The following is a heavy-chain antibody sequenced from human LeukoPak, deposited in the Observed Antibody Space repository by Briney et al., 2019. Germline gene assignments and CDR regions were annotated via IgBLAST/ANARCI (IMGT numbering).Heavy chain of an antibody. D-gene: IGHD3-22*01. V-gene: IGHV3-23*01. CDR3: ARYYYDSSGYQIDTFDI. CDR2: ITGSGDGT. J-gene: IGHJ3*02. Sequence: GGSLRLSCAASGFTFSRYAMSWVRQTPGKGLEWVSAITGSGDGTYYVDSVKGRFTISRDNSKNTLYLQMNSLRAEDTALYYCARYYYDSSGYQIDTFDIWGQGTMVTVSS. CDR1: GFTFSRYA.